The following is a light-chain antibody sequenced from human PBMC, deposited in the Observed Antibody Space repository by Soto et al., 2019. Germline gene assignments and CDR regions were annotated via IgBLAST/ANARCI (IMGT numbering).Light chain of an antibody. J-gene: IGLJ1*01. CDR2: EVC. Sequence: QSVLTQPASVSGSPGQSITISCTGSSSDIGAYNYVSCFQQYPGKAPKLIMSEVCNRPSGDSNRFSSSKSGTAASLNISGLQTEDEADYFCSSFTTDWTHVFGTGTKVTVL. CDR1: SSDIGAYNY. CDR3: SSFTTDWTHV. V-gene: IGLV2-14*01.